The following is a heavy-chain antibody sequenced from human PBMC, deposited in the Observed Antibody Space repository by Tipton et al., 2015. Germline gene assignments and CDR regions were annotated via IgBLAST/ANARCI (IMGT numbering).Heavy chain of an antibody. J-gene: IGHJ6*02. D-gene: IGHD5-12*01. Sequence: LRLSCAVSGGSISSGGFSWSWIRQPPGKGLEWIGYIYHGGSTNYNPSLKSRVTMSVDRPKNQLSLKLTSVTAADTAVYYCAGSGYTYGMDVWGQGTTVTVSS. CDR1: GGSISSGGFS. CDR3: AGSGYTYGMDV. CDR2: IYHGGST. V-gene: IGHV4-30-2*01.